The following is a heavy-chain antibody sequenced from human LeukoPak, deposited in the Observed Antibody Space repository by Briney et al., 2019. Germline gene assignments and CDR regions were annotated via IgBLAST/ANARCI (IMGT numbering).Heavy chain of an antibody. CDR2: MNPNNGYG. CDR1: GYIFTTYD. J-gene: IGHJ4*02. CDR3: ARFGGGATKDDRLDY. Sequence: ASVKVSCKASGYIFTTYDINWVRLAPGQGLEWMAWMNPNNGYGGVAQKFQGRVTLSRNTDITTAYMELNRLRSDDTAVYYCARFGGGATKDDRLDYWGQGTMVTVSS. V-gene: IGHV1-8*03. D-gene: IGHD3-16*01.